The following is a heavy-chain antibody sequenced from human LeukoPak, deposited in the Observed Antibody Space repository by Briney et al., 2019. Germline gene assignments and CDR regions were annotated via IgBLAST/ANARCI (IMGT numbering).Heavy chain of an antibody. CDR1: GFTFSFYS. D-gene: IGHD3-3*01. J-gene: IGHJ3*01. Sequence: PGGSLRLSCAASGFTFSFYSMNWVRQAPGKGPEWISSINSDSSGIQYADSVRGRFSISRDNAKNSLSLQMNSLRDEGTAVYYCARETRSGSPLGAFDAWGQGTVVTVSA. CDR2: INSDSSGI. V-gene: IGHV3-48*02. CDR3: ARETRSGSPLGAFDA.